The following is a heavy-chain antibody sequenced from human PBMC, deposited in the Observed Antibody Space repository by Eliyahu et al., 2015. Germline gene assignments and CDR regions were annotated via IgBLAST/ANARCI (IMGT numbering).Heavy chain of an antibody. J-gene: IGHJ4*02. CDR3: ARDKTPYYYGSGSYPAFDY. CDR1: GGTFSSYA. CDR2: IIPIFGTA. Sequence: SSVKVSCKASGGTFSSYAISWVRQAPGQGLEWMGGIIPIFGTANYAQKFQGRVTITTDESTSTAYMELSSLRSEDTAVYYCARDKTPYYYGSGSYPAFDYWGQGTLVTVSS. V-gene: IGHV1-69*05. D-gene: IGHD3-10*01.